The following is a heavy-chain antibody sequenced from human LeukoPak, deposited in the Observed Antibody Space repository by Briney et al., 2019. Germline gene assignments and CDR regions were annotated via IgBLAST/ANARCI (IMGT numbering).Heavy chain of an antibody. CDR1: GGSLSGFY. D-gene: IGHD3-22*01. CDR2: INHSGST. V-gene: IGHV4-34*01. Sequence: SETLSLTCAVYGGSLSGFYWSWIRQPPGKGLEWIGEINHSGSTNYNPSLKSRVTMSMDTSKKQLSLRVTSVTAADTAVYYCARASSYDSVTRYDPAWFGPWGQGTLVTVSS. CDR3: ARASSYDSVTRYDPAWFGP. J-gene: IGHJ5*02.